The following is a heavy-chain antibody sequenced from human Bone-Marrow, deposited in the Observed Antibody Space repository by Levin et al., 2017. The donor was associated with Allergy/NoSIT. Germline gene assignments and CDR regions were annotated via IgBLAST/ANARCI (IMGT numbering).Heavy chain of an antibody. V-gene: IGHV3-11*01. D-gene: IGHD2-2*01. Sequence: GGSLRLSCAASGFTFSDYYMSWIRQAPGKGLEWVSYISSSGSTIYYADSVKGRFTISRDNAKNSLYLQMNSLRAEDTAVYYCARGPRATIVVVPAAMPRDDYDGMDVWGQGTTVTVSS. CDR2: ISSSGSTI. J-gene: IGHJ6*02. CDR1: GFTFSDYY. CDR3: ARGPRATIVVVPAAMPRDDYDGMDV.